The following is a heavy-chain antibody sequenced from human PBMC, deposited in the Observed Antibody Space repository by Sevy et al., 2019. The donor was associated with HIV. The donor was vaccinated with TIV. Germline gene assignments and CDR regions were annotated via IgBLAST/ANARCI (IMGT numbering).Heavy chain of an antibody. D-gene: IGHD2-2*01. J-gene: IGHJ5*02. CDR2: IWYDGSNK. CDR1: GFTFSSYG. Sequence: GGSLRLSCAASGFTFSSYGMHWVRQAPGKGLEWVAVIWYDGSNKYYADSVKGRFTISRDNSKNKLYLQMNSLRAEDTAVYYCARDYCSSTSCYVWENWFDPWGQGTLVTVSS. V-gene: IGHV3-33*01. CDR3: ARDYCSSTSCYVWENWFDP.